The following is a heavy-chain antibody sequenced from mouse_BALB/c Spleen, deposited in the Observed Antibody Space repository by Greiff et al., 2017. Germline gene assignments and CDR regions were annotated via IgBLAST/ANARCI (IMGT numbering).Heavy chain of an antibody. Sequence: DVKLVESGGGLVQPGGSLKLSCAASGFDFSSYWMSWVRQAPGKGLEWIGEINPDSSTINYTPSLKDKFIISRDNAKNTLYLQMSKVRSEDTALYYCARLIYYYGSSYFDYWGQGTTLTVSS. V-gene: IGHV4-1*02. CDR2: INPDSSTI. J-gene: IGHJ2*01. D-gene: IGHD1-1*01. CDR3: ARLIYYYGSSYFDY. CDR1: GFDFSSYW.